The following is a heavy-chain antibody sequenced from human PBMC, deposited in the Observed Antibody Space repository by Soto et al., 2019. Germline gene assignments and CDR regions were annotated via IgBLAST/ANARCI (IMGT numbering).Heavy chain of an antibody. CDR2: SYWNDDK. CDR3: AHRYSRGWYSGAFDI. V-gene: IGHV2-5*01. J-gene: IGHJ3*02. CDR1: GFSHSTSGVG. D-gene: IGHD6-19*01. Sequence: QITLKESGPTLVKPTQPLTLTCTFSGFSHSTSGVGVGWIRQPPGKTLECLALSYWNDDKRYSPSLKSRLTITNDTSKNHVVLTMTNMEPVDTSTYCCAHRYSRGWYSGAFDIWGQGTMVTVSS.